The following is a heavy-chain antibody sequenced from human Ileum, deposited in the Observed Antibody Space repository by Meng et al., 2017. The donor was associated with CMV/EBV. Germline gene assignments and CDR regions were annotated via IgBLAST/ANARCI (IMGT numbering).Heavy chain of an antibody. CDR2: TYYSGST. Sequence: SETLSLTCTVSGGSMSGYYWNWIRQPPGKGLEWIGYTYYSGSTKFNPYLKSRVTISIDKSKNQFSLKLSSVTAADTAVYYCARDNYDLWSGYFTDWGQGMLVTVSS. CDR1: GGSMSGYY. CDR3: ARDNYDLWSGYFTD. D-gene: IGHD3/OR15-3a*01. V-gene: IGHV4-59*01. J-gene: IGHJ4*02.